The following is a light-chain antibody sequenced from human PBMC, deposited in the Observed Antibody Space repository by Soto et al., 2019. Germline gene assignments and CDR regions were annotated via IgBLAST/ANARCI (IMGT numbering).Light chain of an antibody. CDR1: QSVSSN. CDR3: QQYNDWPRT. V-gene: IGKV3-15*01. CDR2: GAS. Sequence: EIVMTQSPATLSVSPGERSTLSCRASQSVSSNLAWYQQKPGQAPRLLFYGASTRATGIPARFSGSGSGTEFTLTISSLQSEDFAVYYCQQYNDWPRTFGQGTTGDIK. J-gene: IGKJ1*01.